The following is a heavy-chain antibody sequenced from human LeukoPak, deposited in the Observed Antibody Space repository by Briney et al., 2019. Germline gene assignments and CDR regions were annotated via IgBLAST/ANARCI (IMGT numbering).Heavy chain of an antibody. J-gene: IGHJ4*02. D-gene: IGHD3-10*01. CDR3: ARGSMVRGVIFDY. V-gene: IGHV4-31*03. Sequence: PSQTLSLTCTVSGGSISSDGYYWSWIRQHPGKGLEWIGYIYYSGSTYYNPSLKSRVTISVDTSKNQFSLKLSSVTAADTAVYYCARGSMVRGVIFDYWGQGTLVTVSS. CDR2: IYYSGST. CDR1: GGSISSDGYY.